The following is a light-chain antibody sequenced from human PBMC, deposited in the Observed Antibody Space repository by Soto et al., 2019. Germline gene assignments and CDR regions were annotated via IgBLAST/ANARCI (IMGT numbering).Light chain of an antibody. Sequence: EIVLTQSPGTLSLSPGERATLSCRASQSVSNTYLAWYQQKPGQAPRLLIYGASTRATGMPARFSGSGSGTEFTLTISSLQSEDFAVYYCQQYNNWPLTFGGGTKVDIK. V-gene: IGKV3-15*01. CDR3: QQYNNWPLT. J-gene: IGKJ4*01. CDR1: QSVSNTY. CDR2: GAS.